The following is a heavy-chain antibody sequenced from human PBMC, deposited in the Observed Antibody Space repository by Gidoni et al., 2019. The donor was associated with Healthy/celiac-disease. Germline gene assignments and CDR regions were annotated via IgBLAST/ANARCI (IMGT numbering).Heavy chain of an antibody. CDR3: ARGGSYYEFDY. D-gene: IGHD1-26*01. CDR1: GFTFSSYG. V-gene: IGHV3-33*01. Sequence: QVQLVESGGGVVQHGRSLRLSCAASGFTFSSYGMHWVRQAPGKGLEWVAVIWYDGSNKYYADSVKGRFTISRDNSKNTLYLQMNSLRAEDTAVYYCARGGSYYEFDYWGQGTLVTVSS. J-gene: IGHJ4*02. CDR2: IWYDGSNK.